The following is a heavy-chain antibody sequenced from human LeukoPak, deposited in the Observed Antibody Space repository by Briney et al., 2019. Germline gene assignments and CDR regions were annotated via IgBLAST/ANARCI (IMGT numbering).Heavy chain of an antibody. V-gene: IGHV1-69*01. J-gene: IGHJ4*02. Sequence: SVKVSCKASGGTFSSYAISWVRQAPGQGLEWMGGTIPIFGTANYAQKFQGRVTITADESTSTAYMELSSLRSEDTAVYYCARAYSPYYDFWTGLFDYWGQGTLVTVSS. CDR3: ARAYSPYYDFWTGLFDY. D-gene: IGHD3-3*01. CDR1: GGTFSSYA. CDR2: TIPIFGTA.